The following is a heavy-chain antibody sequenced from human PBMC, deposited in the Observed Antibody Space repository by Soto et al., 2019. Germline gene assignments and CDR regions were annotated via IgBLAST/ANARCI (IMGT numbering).Heavy chain of an antibody. Sequence: QVQLVESGGGVVQPGRSLRLSCAASGFTFSSYGMYWVRQAPGKGLEWVAVISYDGSNKYYADSVKGRFTISRDNSKNTLYLQMNSLRAEDTAVYYCAKGSIYYDILTGNDYWGQGTLVTVSS. D-gene: IGHD3-9*01. J-gene: IGHJ4*02. CDR1: GFTFSSYG. CDR3: AKGSIYYDILTGNDY. CDR2: ISYDGSNK. V-gene: IGHV3-30*18.